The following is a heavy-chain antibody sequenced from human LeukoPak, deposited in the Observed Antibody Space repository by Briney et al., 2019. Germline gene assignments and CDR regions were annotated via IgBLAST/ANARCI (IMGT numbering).Heavy chain of an antibody. J-gene: IGHJ4*02. CDR3: ARAKSGPFDY. CDR2: MSFDGINK. V-gene: IGHV3-30*14. CDR1: GFTFSNYA. Sequence: PGGSLRLSCAASGFTFSNYAIHWVRQAPGKGLEWVAVMSFDGINKYYAESVKGRFTISRDNSKNTLYLQMNSLRPEDTAVYFCARAKSGPFDYWGQGTLVTVSS. D-gene: IGHD2-15*01.